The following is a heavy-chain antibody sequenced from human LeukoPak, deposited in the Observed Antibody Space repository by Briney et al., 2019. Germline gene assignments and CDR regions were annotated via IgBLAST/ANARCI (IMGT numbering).Heavy chain of an antibody. D-gene: IGHD6-19*01. V-gene: IGHV3-7*03. Sequence: PGGSLRLSCAASGFTFSNAWMSWVRQAPGKGLEWVANIKQDGSEKYYVDSVKGRFTISRDNAKNSLYLQMNSLRAEDTALYYCARAWRYSSGWYDYWGQGTLVTVSS. CDR3: ARAWRYSSGWYDY. CDR1: GFTFSNAW. J-gene: IGHJ4*02. CDR2: IKQDGSEK.